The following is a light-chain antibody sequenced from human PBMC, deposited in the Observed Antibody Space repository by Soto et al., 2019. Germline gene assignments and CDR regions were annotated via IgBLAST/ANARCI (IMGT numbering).Light chain of an antibody. Sequence: EILMTQSPATLSVSPGERAILSCRASQNIGTNLVRYQQKPGQAPRPLLYGASTRATGVPARFSGSGSGTDFTLTVSSLQSEDFAVYYCQQYYNWPPWTFGLGTKVDIK. CDR3: QQYYNWPPWT. J-gene: IGKJ1*01. CDR1: QNIGTN. CDR2: GAS. V-gene: IGKV3-15*01.